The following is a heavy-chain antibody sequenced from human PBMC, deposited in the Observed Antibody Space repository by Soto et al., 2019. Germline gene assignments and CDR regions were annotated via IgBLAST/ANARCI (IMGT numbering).Heavy chain of an antibody. V-gene: IGHV1-18*01. CDR3: ASSSIAAAGPFDY. CDR1: GSTITAYG. D-gene: IGHD6-13*01. J-gene: IGHJ4*02. Sequence: QVQLVQSGDEVKQPGASVKVSCKASGSTITAYGISWVRQAPGQGLEWMAWISSHNGNTYYAQNLQGRVTMTTDTSTSTAYMELRRLRSDDTAVYYSASSSIAAAGPFDYWGQGALVTVSS. CDR2: ISSHNGNT.